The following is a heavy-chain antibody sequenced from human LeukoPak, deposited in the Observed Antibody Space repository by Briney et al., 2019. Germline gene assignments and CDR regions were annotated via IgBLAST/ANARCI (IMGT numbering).Heavy chain of an antibody. CDR3: ARGSGFLEWLLVSYYYMDV. J-gene: IGHJ6*03. CDR1: GGSISSGDYY. D-gene: IGHD3-3*01. Sequence: SQTLSLTXTVSGGSISSGDYYWSWIRQPPGKGLEWIGYIYYSGSTYYNPSLKSRVTISVDTSKNQFSLKLSSVTAADTAVYYCARGSGFLEWLLVSYYYMDVWGKGTTVAVSS. CDR2: IYYSGST. V-gene: IGHV4-30-4*08.